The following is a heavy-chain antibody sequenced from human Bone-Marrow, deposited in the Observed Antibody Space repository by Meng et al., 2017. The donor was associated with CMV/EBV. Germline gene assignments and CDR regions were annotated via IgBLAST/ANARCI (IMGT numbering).Heavy chain of an antibody. V-gene: IGHV4-34*01. CDR2: INHSGST. CDR3: ARSTGAAAYDP. Sequence: SETLSLTCAVYGGSFSGYYWSWIRQPPGKGLEWIGEINHSGSTNYNPSLKSRVTISVDTSKNQFSLKLSSVTAAETAVYYCARSTGAAAYDPWGQGTLVTVSS. CDR1: GGSFSGYY. J-gene: IGHJ5*02. D-gene: IGHD1-26*01.